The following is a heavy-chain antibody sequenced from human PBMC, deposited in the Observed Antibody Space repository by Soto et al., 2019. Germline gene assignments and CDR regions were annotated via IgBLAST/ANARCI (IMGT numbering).Heavy chain of an antibody. D-gene: IGHD6-19*01. Sequence: GGSLRLSCLASGVTVSSYGMHWVRQAPGKGLERGAGRWDDGSNKYYADSVKGRFTISRDNSKNTLYLQMNSLRAEDTAGYYGARDFYPCGWSFRYWRQGT. CDR2: RWDDGSNK. J-gene: IGHJ4*02. V-gene: IGHV3-33*01. CDR1: GVTVSSYG. CDR3: ARDFYPCGWSFRY.